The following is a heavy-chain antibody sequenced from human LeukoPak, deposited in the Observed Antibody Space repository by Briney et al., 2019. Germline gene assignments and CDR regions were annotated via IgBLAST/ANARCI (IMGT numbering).Heavy chain of an antibody. V-gene: IGHV3-23*01. CDR1: GFTFSSYE. D-gene: IGHD3-10*01. CDR2: ISGSGGST. J-gene: IGHJ4*02. Sequence: PGGSLRLSCAASGFTFSSYEMNWVRQAPGKGLEWVSGISGSGGSTYYADSVKGRFTISRDNSKNTLYLQMDSLRAEDTAVYYCGKDFGHLWGQGTLVTVSS. CDR3: GKDFGHL.